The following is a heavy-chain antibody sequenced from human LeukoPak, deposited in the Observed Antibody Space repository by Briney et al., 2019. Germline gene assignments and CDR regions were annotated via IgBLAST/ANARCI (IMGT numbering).Heavy chain of an antibody. D-gene: IGHD3-3*01. CDR3: ARYIEYYDFWSGSDAWFDP. CDR1: GYTFTGYY. CDR2: INPNSGGT. Sequence: ASVKVSCKASGYTFTGYYMHWVRQAPGQGLEWMGWINPNSGGTNYAQKFQGRVTMTRDTSISTAYMELSRMRSDDTAVYYCARYIEYYDFWSGSDAWFDPWGQGTLSPSPQ. J-gene: IGHJ5*02. V-gene: IGHV1-2*02.